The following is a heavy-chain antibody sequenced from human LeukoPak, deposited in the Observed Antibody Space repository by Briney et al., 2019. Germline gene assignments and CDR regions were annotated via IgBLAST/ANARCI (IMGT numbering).Heavy chain of an antibody. V-gene: IGHV4-38-2*02. Sequence: SETLSLTCTVSGYSISSGYYWGWIRQPPGKGLEWIGSIYHSGSTYYNPSLKSRVTISVDTSKNQFSLKLSSVTAADTAVYYCARDIGNGSLDYWGQGTLVTVPS. CDR3: ARDIGNGSLDY. J-gene: IGHJ4*02. CDR2: IYHSGST. CDR1: GYSISSGYY. D-gene: IGHD1-26*01.